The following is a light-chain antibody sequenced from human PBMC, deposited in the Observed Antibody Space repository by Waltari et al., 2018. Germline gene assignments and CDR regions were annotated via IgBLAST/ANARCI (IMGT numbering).Light chain of an antibody. J-gene: IGKJ2*01. CDR3: QQRRNWPLT. CDR1: QSVSSY. CDR2: DAS. V-gene: IGKV3-11*01. Sequence: EIVLTQSPATLSLSPGEAATLSCRASQSVSSYLAWYQQKPGQAPRLLIYDASNRATGIPARFSGSGSGTDFTLTISSLEPEDFAVYYCQQRRNWPLTFGQGTKLEIK.